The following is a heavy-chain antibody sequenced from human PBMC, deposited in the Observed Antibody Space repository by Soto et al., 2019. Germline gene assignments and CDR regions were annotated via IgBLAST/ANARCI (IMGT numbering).Heavy chain of an antibody. V-gene: IGHV5-10-1*01. CDR3: ARHARYCSGGSCHTYYGMDV. CDR2: IDPSDSYT. D-gene: IGHD2-15*01. Sequence: PGASLKISCKGSGYSFTSYWISWVRQMPGKGLEWMGRIDPSDSYTNYSPSFQGHVTISADKSISTAYLQWSSLKASDTAMYYCARHARYCSGGSCHTYYGMDVWGQGTTVTVSS. CDR1: GYSFTSYW. J-gene: IGHJ6*02.